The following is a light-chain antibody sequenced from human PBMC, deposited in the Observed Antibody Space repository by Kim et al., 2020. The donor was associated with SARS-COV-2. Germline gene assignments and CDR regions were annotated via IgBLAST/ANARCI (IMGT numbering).Light chain of an antibody. CDR1: QGIARY. Sequence: ASVGDRVTITCRASQGIARYLAWFQQKPGKAPKSLIYATSSLQSGVPSSFSGSGSRTDFSLTISSLQPEDVGTYYSQQYNTYPCTFGQGTTVYIK. J-gene: IGKJ1*01. CDR2: ATS. CDR3: QQYNTYPCT. V-gene: IGKV1-16*01.